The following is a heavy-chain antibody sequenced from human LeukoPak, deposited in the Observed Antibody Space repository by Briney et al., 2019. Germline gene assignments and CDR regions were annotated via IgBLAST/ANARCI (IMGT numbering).Heavy chain of an antibody. D-gene: IGHD3-3*01. CDR2: INQDGSEK. V-gene: IGHV3-7*01. CDR3: ARRYLEWSYDY. Sequence: GGSLRLSCEVSGFTFSIYWMSWVRQAPGKGLEWVATINQDGSEKYYVDSVKGRFTITRDNAKNSLYLQMNSMRVEDTALYYCARRYLEWSYDYWGQGTLVTVSS. CDR1: GFTFSIYW. J-gene: IGHJ4*02.